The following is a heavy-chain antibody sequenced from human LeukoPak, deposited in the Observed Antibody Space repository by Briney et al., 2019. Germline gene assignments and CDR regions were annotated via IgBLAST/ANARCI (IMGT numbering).Heavy chain of an antibody. D-gene: IGHD3-22*01. CDR3: AREVYDSSGYYVGEYYFDY. CDR1: GGSISSGGYS. CDR2: IYHSGST. V-gene: IGHV4-30-2*01. J-gene: IGHJ4*02. Sequence: PSQTLSLTCAVSGGSISSGGYSWSWIRQPPGKGLEWIVYIYHSGSTYYNPSLKSRVTISVDRSKNQFSLKLSSVTAADTAVYYCAREVYDSSGYYVGEYYFDYWGQGTLVTVSS.